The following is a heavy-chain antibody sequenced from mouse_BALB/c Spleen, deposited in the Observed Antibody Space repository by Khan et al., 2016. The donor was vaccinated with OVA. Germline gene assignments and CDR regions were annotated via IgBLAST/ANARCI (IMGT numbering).Heavy chain of an antibody. CDR1: GFTFSSFV. J-gene: IGHJ3*01. Sequence: EVELVESGGGLVEPGGSLKLSCAASGFTFSSFVMSWVRQTPEKRLEWVATISSAATYTYYPDSIKGRVTLPRDTAKNTLYLHMNSLRSDDTAIYYCTNGIYGWFADWGLGTLVTVST. CDR2: ISSAATYT. CDR3: TNGIYGWFAD. D-gene: IGHD1-1*01. V-gene: IGHV5-9-1*01.